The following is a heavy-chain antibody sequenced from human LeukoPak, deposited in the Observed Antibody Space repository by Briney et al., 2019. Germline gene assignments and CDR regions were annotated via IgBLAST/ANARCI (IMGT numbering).Heavy chain of an antibody. CDR1: GFSLSSSGVG. D-gene: IGHD5-18*01. CDR2: IYWDDDK. Sequence: SGPTLVKPTQTLTLTCTFSGFSLSSSGVGVGWIRQPPGKALEWLALIYWDDDKRYSPSLKTRLTITKDTSKNQVVLTMTNMEPVDTGTYYCAHSRHTARVENWGQGTLVTVSS. J-gene: IGHJ4*02. CDR3: AHSRHTARVEN. V-gene: IGHV2-5*02.